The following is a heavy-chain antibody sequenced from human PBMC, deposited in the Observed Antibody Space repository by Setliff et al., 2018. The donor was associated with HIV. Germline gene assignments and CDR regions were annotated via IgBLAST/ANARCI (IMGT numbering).Heavy chain of an antibody. V-gene: IGHV3-23*01. CDR3: ARPTGYSSSWYPLDAFDI. CDR1: GFTFSSYS. Sequence: GSLRLSCAASGFTFSSYSMNWVRQAPGKGLEWVSAISGSGHSTYYSDSVKVRFAISRDNSKNSLYLQMNSLRAEDTAVYYCARPTGYSSSWYPLDAFDIWGQGTMVTVSS. CDR2: ISGSGHST. J-gene: IGHJ3*02. D-gene: IGHD6-13*01.